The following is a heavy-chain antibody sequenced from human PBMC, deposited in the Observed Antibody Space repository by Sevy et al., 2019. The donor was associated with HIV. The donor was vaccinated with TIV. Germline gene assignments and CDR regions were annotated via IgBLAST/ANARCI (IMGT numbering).Heavy chain of an antibody. V-gene: IGHV3-30*03. Sequence: GGSLRLSCVGSGFSFSDHRVHWVRQAPGKGLEWMAVISYDGRNTKYKADSVKGRFTISRDNSKNTLYLQMNSLRAEDTAIYYCARDRGEILSSAFDYWGQGTLVTVSS. D-gene: IGHD3-16*01. J-gene: IGHJ4*02. CDR2: ISYDGRNTK. CDR3: ARDRGEILSSAFDY. CDR1: GFSFSDHR.